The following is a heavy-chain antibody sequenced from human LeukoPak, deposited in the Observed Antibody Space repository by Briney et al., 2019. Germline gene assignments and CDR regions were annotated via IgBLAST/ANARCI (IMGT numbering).Heavy chain of an antibody. D-gene: IGHD3-9*01. J-gene: IGHJ4*02. CDR1: GFTFSSDS. CDR3: SRDRRYFGWIFHH. CDR2: ISSSSSYI. V-gene: IGHV3-21*01. Sequence: PGGSLRLSCAASGFTFSSDSMNWVRQAPGKGLEWVSSISSSSSYIYYADSVKGRVTISRDSAKNSLYLQIHSLSAEHTAMSYCSRDRRYFGWIFHHWGQGTLVTVSS.